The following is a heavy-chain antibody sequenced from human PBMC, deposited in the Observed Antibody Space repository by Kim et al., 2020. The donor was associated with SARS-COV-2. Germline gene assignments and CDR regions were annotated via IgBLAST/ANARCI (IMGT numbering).Heavy chain of an antibody. CDR3: ARALYGGMTV. Sequence: GGSLRLSCVASGLTLSPYAMTWVRQAPGKGLVWVSGVSGDGATTTYADSVKGRFIIFRDNSKNTIDLQMNSLSVEDTAVYYCARALYGGMTVWGHGTTVT. CDR2: VSGDGATT. D-gene: IGHD4-17*01. V-gene: IGHV3-23*01. J-gene: IGHJ6*02. CDR1: GLTLSPYA.